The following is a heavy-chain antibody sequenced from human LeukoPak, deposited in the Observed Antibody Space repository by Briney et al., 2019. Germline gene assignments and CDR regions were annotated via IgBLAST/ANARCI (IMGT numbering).Heavy chain of an antibody. J-gene: IGHJ4*02. CDR1: GYTFTGYY. D-gene: IGHD6-13*01. CDR3: AREGADDSSSWYRVFDY. Sequence: ASVKVSCKASGYTFTGYYMHWVRQAPGQGLEWMGWINPNSGGTNYAQKLQGRVTMTTDTSTSTAYMELRSLRSDDTAVYYCAREGADDSSSWYRVFDYWGQGTLVTVSS. CDR2: INPNSGGT. V-gene: IGHV1-2*02.